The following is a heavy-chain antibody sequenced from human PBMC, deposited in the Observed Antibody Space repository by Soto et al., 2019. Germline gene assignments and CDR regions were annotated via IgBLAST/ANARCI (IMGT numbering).Heavy chain of an antibody. CDR3: ASRAQYSSSWYAIYYYYGMDV. CDR1: GFTFSSYW. D-gene: IGHD6-13*01. V-gene: IGHV3-74*01. J-gene: IGHJ6*02. Sequence: PGGCLRLSCAASGFTFSSYWMHWVRQAPGKGLVWVSRINSDGSSTSYADSVKSRFTISRDNSKNTLYLQMNSLRAEDTAVYYCASRAQYSSSWYAIYYYYGMDVWGQGTTVTVSS. CDR2: INSDGSST.